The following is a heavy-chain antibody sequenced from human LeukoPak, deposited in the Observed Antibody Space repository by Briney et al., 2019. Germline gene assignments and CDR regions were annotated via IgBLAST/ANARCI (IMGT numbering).Heavy chain of an antibody. D-gene: IGHD3-22*01. J-gene: IGHJ4*02. CDR3: AKVVVITFGEFDY. Sequence: PGGSLRLSCAASGFTFSSYAMSWVRQAPGKGLEWVSAISGSGGSTYYADSVKGRFTTSRDNSKNTLYLQMNSLRAEDTAVYYCAKVVVITFGEFDYWGQGTLVTVSS. CDR2: ISGSGGST. V-gene: IGHV3-23*01. CDR1: GFTFSSYA.